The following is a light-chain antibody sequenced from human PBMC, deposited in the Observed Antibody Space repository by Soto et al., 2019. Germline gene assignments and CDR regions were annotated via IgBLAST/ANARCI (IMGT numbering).Light chain of an antibody. V-gene: IGKV3-11*01. CDR1: QYVGTR. J-gene: IGKJ1*01. CDR2: HTS. Sequence: EIVLTQSPATLSSSPGETATLSCRASQYVGTRLAWYQHKPGQAPRLLIYHTSNRATGIPARFSGSGSGTDFTLTINSLAPEDFAIYYCHQRQSWPRTFGQGTKVDIK. CDR3: HQRQSWPRT.